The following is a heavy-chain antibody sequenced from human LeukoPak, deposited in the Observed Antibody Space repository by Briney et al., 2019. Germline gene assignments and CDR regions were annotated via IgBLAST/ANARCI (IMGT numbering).Heavy chain of an antibody. CDR1: GLPFSNCW. D-gene: IGHD6-25*01. Sequence: GGSLRLSCAASGLPFSNCWMTWVRQAPGKGLEWVSAISGAYTYYGDAVKGRFTISTDNSKTTLYLQMNNLRPEDTAVYYCAKGSAAGRPYYFDYWGQGTLVTVSS. CDR3: AKGSAAGRPYYFDY. J-gene: IGHJ4*02. CDR2: ISGAYT. V-gene: IGHV3-23*01.